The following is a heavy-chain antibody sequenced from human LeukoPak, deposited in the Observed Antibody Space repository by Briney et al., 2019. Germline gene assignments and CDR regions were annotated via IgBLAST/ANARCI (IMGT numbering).Heavy chain of an antibody. CDR1: GYTFSSYD. J-gene: IGHJ4*02. V-gene: IGHV1-8*01. CDR3: ARSIVGVRKRNDY. D-gene: IGHD1-26*01. Sequence: GASVKVSCKASGYTFSSYDIIWVRQASGQGLEWMGWMNPNSGHTGYAQKFQGRVTMTRSTSISTAYMELTSLTSDDSAVYYCARSIVGVRKRNDYWGQGTLVTVSS. CDR2: MNPNSGHT.